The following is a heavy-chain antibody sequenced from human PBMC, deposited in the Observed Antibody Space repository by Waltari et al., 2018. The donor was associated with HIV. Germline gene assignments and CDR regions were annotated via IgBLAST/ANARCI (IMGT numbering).Heavy chain of an antibody. J-gene: IGHJ6*02. CDR1: GFPVRRNY. CDR2: IYSGGST. Sequence: EVQLVESGGGLVQPGGSLRLSCAASGFPVRRNYRSRGRQAPGKGLEWVSVIYSGGSTYYADSVKGRFSISRDNSKNTLYLQMNSLRAEDTAVYYCAREATYSSSSFGYFYAMDVWGQGTTVTVSS. V-gene: IGHV3-66*01. CDR3: AREATYSSSSFGYFYAMDV. D-gene: IGHD6-6*01.